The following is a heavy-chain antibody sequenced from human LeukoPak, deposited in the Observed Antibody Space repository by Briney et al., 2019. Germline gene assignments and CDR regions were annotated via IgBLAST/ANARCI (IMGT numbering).Heavy chain of an antibody. D-gene: IGHD3-22*01. V-gene: IGHV1-2*02. Sequence: ASVKVSCKASGYTFTGYYMHWVRQAPGQGLEWMGWINPNSGGTNYAQKFQGRVTMTRDTSISTAYMELSRLRSDDTAVYYCGRETFYYDSSGYYYGYWGQGTLVTVSS. J-gene: IGHJ4*02. CDR3: GRETFYYDSSGYYYGY. CDR1: GYTFTGYY. CDR2: INPNSGGT.